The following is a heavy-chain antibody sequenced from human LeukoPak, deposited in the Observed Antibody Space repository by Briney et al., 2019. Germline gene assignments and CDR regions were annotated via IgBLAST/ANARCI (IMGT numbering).Heavy chain of an antibody. J-gene: IGHJ6*03. CDR2: ISSNGGST. CDR3: ARGPGVTYYYSYYMDV. CDR1: GFTFNSYA. V-gene: IGHV3-64*01. Sequence: PGGSLRLSCAASGFTFNSYAMHWVRQAPGKGLEYVSAISSNGGSTYYANSVKGRFTISSENSKNTLYLQMGRLRAEDMSVYYCARGPGVTYYYSYYMDVWGKGTTVTVSS. D-gene: IGHD2-21*02.